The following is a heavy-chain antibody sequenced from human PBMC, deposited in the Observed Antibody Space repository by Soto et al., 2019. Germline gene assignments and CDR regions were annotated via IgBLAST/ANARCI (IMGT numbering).Heavy chain of an antibody. J-gene: IGHJ6*02. Sequence: WASVKVSCKASGYTFTSYGISWVRQAPGQGLEWMGWISAYNGNTNYAQKLQGRVTMTTDTSTSTAYMELRSLRSDDTAVYYCARPIAAPGGYYYYGMDVWGQGTTVTVSS. D-gene: IGHD6-6*01. CDR3: ARPIAAPGGYYYYGMDV. CDR1: GYTFTSYG. V-gene: IGHV1-18*04. CDR2: ISAYNGNT.